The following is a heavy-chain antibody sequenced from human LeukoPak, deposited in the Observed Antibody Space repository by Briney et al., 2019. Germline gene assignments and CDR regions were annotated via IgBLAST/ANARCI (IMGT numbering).Heavy chain of an antibody. Sequence: SETLSLTCTVSGASITTGAHFWVWIRQLPGQSPEFIGYIHYRGSTFYNPSLATRVTISLDTSADQFSLSLSSVTAADTAVYYCARGATYNERNGLFDPWGQGTLVTVSS. CDR3: ARGATYNERNGLFDP. D-gene: IGHD2-8*01. V-gene: IGHV4-31*03. CDR2: IHYRGST. CDR1: GASITTGAHF. J-gene: IGHJ5*02.